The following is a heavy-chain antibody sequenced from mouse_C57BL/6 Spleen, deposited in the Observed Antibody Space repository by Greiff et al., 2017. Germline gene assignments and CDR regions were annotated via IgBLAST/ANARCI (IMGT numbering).Heavy chain of an antibody. Sequence: VQLQESGAELVKPGASVKISCKASGYAFSSYWMNWVKQRPGKGLEWIGQIYPGDGDTNYNGKFKGKATLTADKSSSTAYMQLSSLTSEDSAVDFGARECYYGRFAYWGQGTLVTVSA. J-gene: IGHJ3*01. CDR2: IYPGDGDT. D-gene: IGHD1-1*01. CDR3: ARECYYGRFAY. V-gene: IGHV1-80*01. CDR1: GYAFSSYW.